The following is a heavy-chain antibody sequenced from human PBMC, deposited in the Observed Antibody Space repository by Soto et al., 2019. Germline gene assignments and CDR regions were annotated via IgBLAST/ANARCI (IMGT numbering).Heavy chain of an antibody. D-gene: IGHD2-15*01. Sequence: PSETLSLTCTVSGGPISSYYWSWIRQPPGKGLEWIGYIYYSGSTNYNPSLKSRVTISVDTSKNQFSLKLSSVTAADTAVYYCARGQSVVVANDAFDIWGQGTMVTVSS. V-gene: IGHV4-59*01. CDR2: IYYSGST. CDR1: GGPISSYY. J-gene: IGHJ3*02. CDR3: ARGQSVVVANDAFDI.